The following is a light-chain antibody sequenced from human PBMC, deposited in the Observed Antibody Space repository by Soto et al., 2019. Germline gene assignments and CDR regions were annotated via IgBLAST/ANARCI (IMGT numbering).Light chain of an antibody. CDR3: SSYGGSNNVV. CDR2: EVT. CDR1: SSDVGGYNY. J-gene: IGLJ3*02. V-gene: IGLV2-8*01. Sequence: QSALTQPPSASGSPGQSVTISCTGTSSDVGGYNYVSWYQQHPGKAPKLVIYEVTKRPSGVPDRFSGSKSGNTASLTVSGLQAEDEADFYCSSYGGSNNVVFGGGPKLTVL.